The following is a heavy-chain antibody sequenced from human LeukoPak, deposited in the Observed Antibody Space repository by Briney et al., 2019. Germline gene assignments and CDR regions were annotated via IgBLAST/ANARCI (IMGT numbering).Heavy chain of an antibody. CDR2: ITPIFHTT. Sequence: SVKVSCKASGDTFSNYAINWVRQAPGQGLEWMGGITPIFHTTNYAQKFQGRVTITTDESTSTAYMELSSLRSEDTAVYYCARPLGYCSGGSCSPRFDYWGQGTLVTVSS. D-gene: IGHD2-15*01. V-gene: IGHV1-69*05. CDR1: GDTFSNYA. CDR3: ARPLGYCSGGSCSPRFDY. J-gene: IGHJ4*02.